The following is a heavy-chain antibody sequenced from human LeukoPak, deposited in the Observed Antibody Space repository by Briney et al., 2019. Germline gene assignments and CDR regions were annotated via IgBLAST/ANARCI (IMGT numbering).Heavy chain of an antibody. CDR2: IRQDGSEK. J-gene: IGHJ4*02. V-gene: IGHV3-7*04. D-gene: IGHD3-10*01. CDR3: ARGGGRDY. Sequence: PGGSLRLSCAGSGFTFSTYWMNWVRQAPGKGLEWVASIRQDGSEKYYVDSVKGRFTISRDNAKNSLYLQMNSLRAEDTAVYYCARGGGRDYWGQGTLVTVSS. CDR1: GFTFSTYW.